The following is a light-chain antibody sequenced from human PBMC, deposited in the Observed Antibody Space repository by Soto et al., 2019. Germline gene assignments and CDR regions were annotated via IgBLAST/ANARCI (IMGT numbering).Light chain of an antibody. CDR3: QQYSSPPQT. CDR1: QSVSSTY. Sequence: EIVLTQSPGTLSLSPGERATLSCRASQSVSSTYLAWYQQKPGQAPRLLISGASSRATGIPYRFSGSGSGTDFTLTITRLEPEDFAVYFCQQYSSPPQTFGQGTKVEI. CDR2: GAS. V-gene: IGKV3-20*01. J-gene: IGKJ1*01.